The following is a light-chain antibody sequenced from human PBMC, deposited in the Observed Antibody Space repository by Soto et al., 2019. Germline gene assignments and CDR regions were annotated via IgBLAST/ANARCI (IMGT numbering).Light chain of an antibody. V-gene: IGKV3-11*01. Sequence: EIVLTQSPATLSLSPGERATLSCRASQSVSSYLAWYQQKPGQPPRLLIYDASNRATGIPARFSGSGSGTDFTITISSLEPEDFAVYYCQQRRNWPPYTFGQGTKLEIK. J-gene: IGKJ2*01. CDR1: QSVSSY. CDR3: QQRRNWPPYT. CDR2: DAS.